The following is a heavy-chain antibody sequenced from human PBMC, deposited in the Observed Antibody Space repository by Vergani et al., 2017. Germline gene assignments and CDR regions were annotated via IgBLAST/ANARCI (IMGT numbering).Heavy chain of an antibody. CDR2: ISSSSSYT. Sequence: QVQLVESGGGLVKPGGSLRLSCAASGFTFSDYYMSWIRQAPGKGLEWVSYISSSSSYTNYADSVKGRFTISRDNAKKSLYLQMNSLRAEDTAVYYCARWDLGVTEDDAFDIWGQGTMVTVSS. J-gene: IGHJ3*02. V-gene: IGHV3-11*06. CDR1: GFTFSDYY. CDR3: ARWDLGVTEDDAFDI. D-gene: IGHD3-3*01.